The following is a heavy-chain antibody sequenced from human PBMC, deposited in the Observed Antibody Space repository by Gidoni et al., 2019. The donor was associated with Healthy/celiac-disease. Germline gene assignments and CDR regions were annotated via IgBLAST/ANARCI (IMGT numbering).Heavy chain of an antibody. J-gene: IGHJ6*02. CDR2: FDPEDGET. CDR1: GYTLTALS. CDR3: ATDNSRVGSTTYYYYYGMDV. V-gene: IGHV1-24*01. D-gene: IGHD1-26*01. Sequence: QVQLVQSGAEVKKPGAAVQVSCTVSGYTLTALSVPWVRQAPGKGLEWMGGFDPEDGETIYAQKFQGSVTMTEDTSTDTAYMELSSLRSEDTAVYYCATDNSRVGSTTYYYYYGMDVWGQGTTVTVSS.